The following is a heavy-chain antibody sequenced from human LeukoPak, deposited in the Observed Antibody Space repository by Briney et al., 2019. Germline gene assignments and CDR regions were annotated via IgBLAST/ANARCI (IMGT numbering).Heavy chain of an antibody. CDR2: IYDSGST. V-gene: IGHV4-4*02. D-gene: IGHD2-15*01. CDR1: GGSISSSNW. Sequence: SETLSLTCAVSGGSISSSNWWSWVRQPPGKGLEWIGEIYDSGSTNNNPSLKSRVTISVDKSKNQFSLKLSSVTAADTAVYFCATYDVVAAIFDYWGQGTLVTVSS. J-gene: IGHJ4*02. CDR3: ATYDVVAAIFDY.